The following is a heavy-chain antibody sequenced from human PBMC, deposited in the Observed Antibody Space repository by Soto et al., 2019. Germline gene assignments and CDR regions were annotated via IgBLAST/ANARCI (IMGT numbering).Heavy chain of an antibody. D-gene: IGHD6-13*01. CDR1: GDSVSSNSAA. V-gene: IGHV6-1*01. CDR2: TYYRSKWNN. Sequence: SQTLSLTCAISGDSVSSNSAAWNWVRQSPSRGLEWLGRTYYRSKWNNDYAVSVKRRITINPDTSKNQFSLQLNSVTPEDTAVYYCAREGGDSCSWYFDYWGQGTLVTVSS. CDR3: AREGGDSCSWYFDY. J-gene: IGHJ4*02.